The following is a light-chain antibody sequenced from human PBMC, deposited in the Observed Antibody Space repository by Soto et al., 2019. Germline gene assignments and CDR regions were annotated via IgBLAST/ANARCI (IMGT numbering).Light chain of an antibody. CDR2: GAS. CDR1: QTISSS. Sequence: EIVMTQSPATLSVSPGERAVLSCKSSQTISSSLAWYQQQPGQGPRLLIYGASTRATGIPPRFSASGSGTDFTLTLSSLQSEDLAVYYCQQYNDWPWTFGQGTKVEIK. CDR3: QQYNDWPWT. J-gene: IGKJ1*01. V-gene: IGKV3-15*01.